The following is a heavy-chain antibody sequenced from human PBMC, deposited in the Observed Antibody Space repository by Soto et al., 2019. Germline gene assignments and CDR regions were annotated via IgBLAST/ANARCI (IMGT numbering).Heavy chain of an antibody. CDR2: IYYSGST. V-gene: IGHV4-31*03. J-gene: IGHJ6*02. CDR1: GGSISSGGYY. D-gene: IGHD2-15*01. Sequence: QVQLQESGPGLVKPSQTLSLTCTVSGGSISSGGYYWSWIRQHPGKGLEWIGYIYYSGSTYYNPSLKSRVTISVDTSKNQFSLKLSSVTAADTAVYYCARDRGGAPYYYYYGMDVWGQGTTVTVSS. CDR3: ARDRGGAPYYYYYGMDV.